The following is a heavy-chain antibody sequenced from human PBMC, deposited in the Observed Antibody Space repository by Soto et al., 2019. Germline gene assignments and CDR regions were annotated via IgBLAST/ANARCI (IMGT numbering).Heavy chain of an antibody. J-gene: IGHJ4*02. D-gene: IGHD6-19*01. CDR2: IFYSGSTTY. V-gene: IGHV4-59*01. Sequence: SETLSLTCTVSGGSISGYYWIWIRQPPGEGMEWIGYIFYSGSTTYNNNPSLKSRVTISVDTSKNQFSLRLSSVTAADTAVYYCARYPYSSGWLDYWGQGTLVTVSS. CDR1: GGSISGYY. CDR3: ARYPYSSGWLDY.